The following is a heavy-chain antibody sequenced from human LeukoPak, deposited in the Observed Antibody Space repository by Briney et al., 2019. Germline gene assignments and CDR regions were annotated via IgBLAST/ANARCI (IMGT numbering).Heavy chain of an antibody. D-gene: IGHD6-13*01. J-gene: IGHJ4*02. CDR3: AAGWGNY. CDR2: IKQDGSEK. Sequence: QPGGSLRLSCAASGFTFSSYAMHWVRQAPGKGLEWVANIKQDGSEKYYVDSVKGRFTISRDNAKNSLYLHMNSLRAEDTAVYYAAAGWGNYWGQGTLVTVSS. CDR1: GFTFSSYA. V-gene: IGHV3-7*01.